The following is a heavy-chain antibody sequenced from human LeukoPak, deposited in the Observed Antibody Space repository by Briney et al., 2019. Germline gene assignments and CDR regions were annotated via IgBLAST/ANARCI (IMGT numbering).Heavy chain of an antibody. CDR2: IYYSGST. Sequence: PSETLSLTCTVSGGSISSSSYYWGWIRQPPGKGLEWIGCIYYSGSTYYNPSLKSRVTISVDTSKNQFSLKLSSVTAADTAVYYCARLYGSGSYSLSDYWGQGTLVTVSS. CDR1: GGSISSSSYY. D-gene: IGHD3-10*01. CDR3: ARLYGSGSYSLSDY. V-gene: IGHV4-39*01. J-gene: IGHJ4*02.